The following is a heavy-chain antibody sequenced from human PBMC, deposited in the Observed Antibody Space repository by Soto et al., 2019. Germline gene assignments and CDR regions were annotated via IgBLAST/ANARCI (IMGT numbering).Heavy chain of an antibody. Sequence: PGGSMRLSCAASGFTVNSYAMSWVRQAPGKGLEWVSAISGSGGSTYYADSVKGRFTISRDNSKNTLYLQMNSLRAEDTAVYYCAKRPYCSGGSCYALGNWFDPWGQGTLVTVSS. D-gene: IGHD2-15*01. V-gene: IGHV3-23*01. CDR2: ISGSGGST. J-gene: IGHJ5*02. CDR1: GFTVNSYA. CDR3: AKRPYCSGGSCYALGNWFDP.